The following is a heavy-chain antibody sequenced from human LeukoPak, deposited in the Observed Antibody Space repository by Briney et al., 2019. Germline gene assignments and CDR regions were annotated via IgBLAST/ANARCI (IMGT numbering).Heavy chain of an antibody. D-gene: IGHD1-1*01. CDR2: IYYSGST. J-gene: IGHJ6*02. CDR3: ARDGNWNYGMDV. V-gene: IGHV4-59*01. CDR1: GGSISSYY. Sequence: SETLSLTCTVSGGSISSYYWSWIRQPPGKGLEWIGYIYYSGSTNYNPSPKSRVTISVDTSKNQFSLKLSSVTAADTAVYYCARDGNWNYGMDVWGQGTTVTVSS.